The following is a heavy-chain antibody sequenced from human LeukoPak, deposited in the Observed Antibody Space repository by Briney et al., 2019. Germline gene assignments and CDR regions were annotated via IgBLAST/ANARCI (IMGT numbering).Heavy chain of an antibody. CDR1: GFTFSSHW. J-gene: IGHJ4*02. V-gene: IGHV3-74*01. Sequence: TGGSLRLSCAASGFTFSSHWMHWVRQAPGKGLVWVSGISTDGSRPRYADSVKGRFTISRDNSKNTVYLQMNSLRAEDTAMYYCARRDDHNGRDYWGQGTLVTVSS. D-gene: IGHD5-24*01. CDR3: ARRDDHNGRDY. CDR2: ISTDGSRP.